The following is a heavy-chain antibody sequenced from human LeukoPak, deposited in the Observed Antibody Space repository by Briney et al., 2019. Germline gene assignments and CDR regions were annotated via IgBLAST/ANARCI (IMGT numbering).Heavy chain of an antibody. D-gene: IGHD3-22*01. J-gene: IGHJ4*02. CDR2: ISPGGSS. CDR1: GGSFSRYY. Sequence: SETLSLTCTVSGGSFSRYYWTWIRQPPGKGLEWIGEISPGGSSHYNPSLKSRVTMSVDTSENQFSLKLTSVTAADTAVYYCARAYDSSGYYPFDYWGQGTLVTVSS. CDR3: ARAYDSSGYYPFDY. V-gene: IGHV4-34*01.